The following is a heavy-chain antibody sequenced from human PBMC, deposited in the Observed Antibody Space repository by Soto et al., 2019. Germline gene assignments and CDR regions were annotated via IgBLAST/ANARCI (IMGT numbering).Heavy chain of an antibody. V-gene: IGHV3-33*01. J-gene: IGHJ4*02. CDR2: IWYDGSHK. CDR1: GFTFSTYG. Sequence: QVQLVESGGGVVQPGRSLTLSCEASGFTFSTYGRHWVRQAPGTGLEWVAVIWYDGSHKDYADSVKGRFTISRDNSKDTMYLQMNSLRVEDTGVYYCARAVGPFDYWGQGTLVAVSS. D-gene: IGHD1-26*01. CDR3: ARAVGPFDY.